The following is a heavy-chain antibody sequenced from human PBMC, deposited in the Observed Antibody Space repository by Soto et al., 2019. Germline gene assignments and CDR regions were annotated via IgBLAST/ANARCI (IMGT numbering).Heavy chain of an antibody. CDR2: IADDGSNK. D-gene: IGHD6-13*01. J-gene: IGHJ6*02. V-gene: IGHV3-30*18. CDR3: AKDRQPNYYYGMDV. CDR1: GFTFSSYG. Sequence: QVQLVESGGGVVQPGRSLRLSCAASGFTFSSYGMHWVRQAPGKGLEWVAVIADDGSNKYYADSVKGRFTISRDNSKNTLYLQMNSLRAEDTAVYYCAKDRQPNYYYGMDVWGQGTTVTVSS.